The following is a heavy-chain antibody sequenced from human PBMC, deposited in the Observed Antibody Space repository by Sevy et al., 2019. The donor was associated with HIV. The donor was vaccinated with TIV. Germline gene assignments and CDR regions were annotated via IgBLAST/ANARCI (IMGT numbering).Heavy chain of an antibody. Sequence: SETLSLTCAVSGGSISSGSYYWTWIRQPAGKGLESIGRIYSNWSTNYHPSLKSRVTTSADTSKNQFSLKLRSVTAADTAVYYCATSWRYYASGKPEDLFDYWGQGTQVTVSS. CDR1: GGSISSGSYY. CDR3: ATSWRYYASGKPEDLFDY. CDR2: IYSNWST. V-gene: IGHV4-61*02. D-gene: IGHD3-10*01. J-gene: IGHJ4*02.